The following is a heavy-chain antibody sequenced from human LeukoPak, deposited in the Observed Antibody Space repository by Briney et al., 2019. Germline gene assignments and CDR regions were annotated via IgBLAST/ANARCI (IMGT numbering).Heavy chain of an antibody. J-gene: IGHJ2*01. Sequence: PGRSLRLSCAASGFTFSSYGMHWVRQAPGKGLEWVAVIWYDGSNKYYADSVKGRFTISRDNSKNTLYLQMNSLRAEDTAVYYCARGTGDTAMVTRYFDLWGRGTLVTVSS. CDR3: ARGTGDTAMVTRYFDL. V-gene: IGHV3-33*01. CDR1: GFTFSSYG. CDR2: IWYDGSNK. D-gene: IGHD5-18*01.